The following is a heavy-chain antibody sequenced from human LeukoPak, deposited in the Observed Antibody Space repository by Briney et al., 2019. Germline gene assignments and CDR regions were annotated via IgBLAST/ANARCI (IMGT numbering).Heavy chain of an antibody. D-gene: IGHD3-22*01. CDR2: IHYSGST. J-gene: IGHJ3*02. V-gene: IGHV4-59*08. CDR3: ARHGPHYYDSSGYYLPDDAFDI. CDR1: GGSISSYY. Sequence: PSETLSLTCTVSGGSISSYYWSWIRQPPGKGLEWIGYIHYSGSTNYNPSLKSRVTISVDTSKNQFSLKLSSVTAADTAVYYCARHGPHYYDSSGYYLPDDAFDIWGQGTMVTVSS.